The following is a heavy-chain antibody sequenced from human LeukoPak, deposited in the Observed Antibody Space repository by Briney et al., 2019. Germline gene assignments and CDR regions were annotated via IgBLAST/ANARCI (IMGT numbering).Heavy chain of an antibody. J-gene: IGHJ3*02. CDR3: ARGGLRYFDWLPPSAAFDI. Sequence: SETLSLTCNVSGGSISSYYWSWIRQPPGKGLEWIGEINHSGDTNYNPSLKSRVTISVDTSKNQFSLKLSSVTAADTAVYYCARGGLRYFDWLPPSAAFDIWGQGTMVTVSS. CDR1: GGSISSYY. D-gene: IGHD3-9*01. V-gene: IGHV4-34*01. CDR2: INHSGDT.